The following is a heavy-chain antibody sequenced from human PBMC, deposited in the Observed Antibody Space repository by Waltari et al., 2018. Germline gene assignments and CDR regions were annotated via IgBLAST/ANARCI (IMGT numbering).Heavy chain of an antibody. Sequence: EVELVESGGAMVLPGGALSVSCGASGFSLNGFEMNWVRQAPGKGPVWISYISSGGDAIYSADSLKGRFTISRDNSKNSLYLQMDSLRVEDTAVYYCARNLGARYYYYGMDVWGLGTTVTVSS. J-gene: IGHJ6*02. V-gene: IGHV3-48*03. CDR2: ISSGGDAI. CDR3: ARNLGARYYYYGMDV. CDR1: GFSLNGFE. D-gene: IGHD1-26*01.